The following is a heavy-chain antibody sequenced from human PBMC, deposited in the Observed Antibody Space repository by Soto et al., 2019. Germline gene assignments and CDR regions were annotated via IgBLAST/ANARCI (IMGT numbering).Heavy chain of an antibody. CDR1: GGSISSGGYS. Sequence: SETLSLTCAVSGGSISSGGYSWSWIRQPPGKGLEWIGYIYHSGSTYCNPSLKSRVTISVDRSKNQFSLKLSSVTAADTAVYYCARATTVTTDNWFDPWGQGTLVTVSS. V-gene: IGHV4-30-2*01. CDR3: ARATTVTTDNWFDP. D-gene: IGHD4-17*01. CDR2: IYHSGST. J-gene: IGHJ5*02.